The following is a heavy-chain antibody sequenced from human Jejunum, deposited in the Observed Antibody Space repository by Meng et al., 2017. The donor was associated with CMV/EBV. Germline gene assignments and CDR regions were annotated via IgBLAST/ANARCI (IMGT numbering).Heavy chain of an antibody. CDR2: VSYDGNHK. CDR3: ANTLSGYSQH. J-gene: IGHJ1*01. V-gene: IGHV3-30*04. Sequence: CAASGFAFSTHAMHWVRQAPGKGLEWLAVVSYDGNHKYYADSVKGRFTISRDNSENTLYLQMNSLRTEDTAMYYCANTLSGYSQHWGQGTLVTVSS. CDR1: GFAFSTHA. D-gene: IGHD2/OR15-2a*01.